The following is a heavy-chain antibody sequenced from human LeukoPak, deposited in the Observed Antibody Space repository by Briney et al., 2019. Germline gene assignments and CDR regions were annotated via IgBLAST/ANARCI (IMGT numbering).Heavy chain of an antibody. J-gene: IGHJ4*02. V-gene: IGHV4-39*01. D-gene: IGHD3-22*01. CDR2: IYYSGST. Sequence: SETLSLTCTVSGGSISSSSYYWGWIRQPPGKGLEWIGSIYYSGSTYYNPSLKSRVTISVDTSKNQFSLKLSSVTAADTAVYYCASQGSSMIPIDYWGQGTLVTVSS. CDR1: GGSISSSSYY. CDR3: ASQGSSMIPIDY.